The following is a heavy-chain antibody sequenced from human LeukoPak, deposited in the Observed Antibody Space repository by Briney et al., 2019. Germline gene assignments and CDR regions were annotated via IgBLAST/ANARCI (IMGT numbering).Heavy chain of an antibody. V-gene: IGHV3-21*01. CDR1: GFTFSSYS. CDR3: ARELVHYGGNCALDV. J-gene: IGHJ6*02. D-gene: IGHD4-23*01. CDR2: INSSSSYI. Sequence: GGSLTLSCAASGFTFSSYSMNWIRQAPGKGLEWVASINSSSSYIYNADPVRGRFTISRDNAKNSLLLQRNRLRADDTAVYYSARELVHYGGNCALDVWGQGATVTVSS.